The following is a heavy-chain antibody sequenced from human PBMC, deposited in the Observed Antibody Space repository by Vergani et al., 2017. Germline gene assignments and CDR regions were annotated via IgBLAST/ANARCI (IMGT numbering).Heavy chain of an antibody. V-gene: IGHV4-39*01. J-gene: IGHJ4*02. CDR3: ASLHITYYDFWSGPSAPDY. D-gene: IGHD3-3*01. CDR1: GGSISSSSYY. CDR2: IYYSGST. Sequence: QLQLQESGPGLVKPSETLSLTCTVSGGSISSSSYYWGWIRQPPGKGLEWIGRIYYSGSTYYNPSLKSRVTISVDTSKNQFSLTLSSVTAADTAVYYCASLHITYYDFWSGPSAPDYWGQGTLVTVSS.